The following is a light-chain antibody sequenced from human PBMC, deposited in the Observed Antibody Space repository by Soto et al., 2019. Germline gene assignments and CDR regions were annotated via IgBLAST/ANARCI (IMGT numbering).Light chain of an antibody. CDR1: QSLLHSNGYNY. CDR3: MQALQTPPT. Sequence: DLVMTQSPLSLPVTPGEPASISCRSSQSLLHSNGYNYLDWYLQKPGQSPQLLIYLGSNRASGVPDRFSGSGSGTDFTLKISRVEAEDVGVYYCMQALQTPPTFGQVTKVEIK. J-gene: IGKJ1*01. CDR2: LGS. V-gene: IGKV2-28*01.